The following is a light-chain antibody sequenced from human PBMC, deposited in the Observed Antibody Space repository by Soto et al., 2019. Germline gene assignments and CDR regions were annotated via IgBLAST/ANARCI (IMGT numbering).Light chain of an antibody. Sequence: EIVMTQSPATLSVSPGERATLSCRASQAVSSNLAWYQQKPGQAPRLLIYAASTRAAGIPDRFSGSGSRTGFTLTITSLQSEDFAVYYCQHYNNWPFTFGPGTKVDI. J-gene: IGKJ3*01. CDR3: QHYNNWPFT. V-gene: IGKV3-15*01. CDR2: AAS. CDR1: QAVSSN.